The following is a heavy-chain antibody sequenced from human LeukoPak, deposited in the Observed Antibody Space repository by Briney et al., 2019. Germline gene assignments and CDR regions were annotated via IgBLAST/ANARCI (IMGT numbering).Heavy chain of an antibody. Sequence: VASVKVSCKASGYTFTGYYMHWVRQAPGQGLEWMGWINPNSGGTNYAQKFQGRVTMTRDTSISTAYIELSRLRSDDTAVYYCARYCSSTSCYGLDAFDIWGRGTMVTVSS. J-gene: IGHJ3*02. V-gene: IGHV1-2*02. CDR3: ARYCSSTSCYGLDAFDI. CDR1: GYTFTGYY. CDR2: INPNSGGT. D-gene: IGHD2-2*01.